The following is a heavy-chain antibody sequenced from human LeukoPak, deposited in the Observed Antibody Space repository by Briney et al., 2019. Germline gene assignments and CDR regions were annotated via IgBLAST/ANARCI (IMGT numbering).Heavy chain of an antibody. D-gene: IGHD3-22*01. Sequence: GGSLRLSCAASGFIFSDYYMSWIRQAPGKGLEWVSYISSSGSTMYYTDSVKGRFTISRDNAKDSLYLQMNSLRAEDTAVYYCARDRHYYDSGYYYYYMDVWGKGTTVTVSS. CDR1: GFIFSDYY. V-gene: IGHV3-11*04. CDR3: ARDRHYYDSGYYYYYMDV. CDR2: ISSSGSTM. J-gene: IGHJ6*03.